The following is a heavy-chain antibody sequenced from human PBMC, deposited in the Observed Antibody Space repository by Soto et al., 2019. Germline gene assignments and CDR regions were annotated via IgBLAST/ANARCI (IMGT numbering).Heavy chain of an antibody. V-gene: IGHV4-4*02. CDR1: GGSIRSSNW. CDR2: IYHSGST. Sequence: SETLSLTCTVSGGSIRSSNWWSWVRQPPGKGLEWIGEIYHSGSTNYNPSLESRVTISVDKSKNQFSLKLISLTAADTAVYYCAKDIYYFDYWGQGTLVTVSS. D-gene: IGHD2-21*01. J-gene: IGHJ4*02. CDR3: AKDIYYFDY.